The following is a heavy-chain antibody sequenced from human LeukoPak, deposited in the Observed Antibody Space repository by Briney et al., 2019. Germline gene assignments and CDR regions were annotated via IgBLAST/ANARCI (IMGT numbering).Heavy chain of an antibody. V-gene: IGHV1-8*01. Sequence: ASVKVSCKASGYTFTSYDINWVRQATGQGLEWMGWMNPYNGNTGYAQKFEGRVIMTRDTSISTAYLELSSLTSEDTAVYYCARAAVNLHPNHCHYMDVWGKGTTVTVSS. CDR2: MNPYNGNT. CDR1: GYTFTSYD. J-gene: IGHJ6*03. CDR3: ARAAVNLHPNHCHYMDV. D-gene: IGHD1-14*01.